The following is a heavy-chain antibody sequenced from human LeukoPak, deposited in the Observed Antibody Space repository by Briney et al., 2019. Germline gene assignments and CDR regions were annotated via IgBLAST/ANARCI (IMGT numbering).Heavy chain of an antibody. CDR2: IKYSGHT. D-gene: IGHD4-17*01. J-gene: IGHJ3*02. Sequence: SETLSLTCEVYGGSLSPYWWSWIRQPPGKGLEWIGEIKYSGHTNYNPSLESRDTISVDTSKKQFSLKLSSVTVADTALYFCARRGANDFGDSAGNFAYDIWGQGTMVTASS. CDR1: GGSLSPYW. CDR3: ARRGANDFGDSAGNFAYDI. V-gene: IGHV4-34*01.